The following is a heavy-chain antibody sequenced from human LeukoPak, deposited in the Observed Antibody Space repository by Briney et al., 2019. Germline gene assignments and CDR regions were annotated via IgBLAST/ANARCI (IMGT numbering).Heavy chain of an antibody. CDR2: ISCDGSNK. Sequence: GGSLRLSCAASGFTFSSYAMHWVRQAPGKGLEWVAVISCDGSNKYYADSVKGRFTISRDNSKNTLYLQMNSLRAEDTAVYYCARDPYYYGSGSYYLGYWGQGTLVTVSS. D-gene: IGHD3-10*01. CDR1: GFTFSSYA. CDR3: ARDPYYYGSGSYYLGY. V-gene: IGHV3-30-3*01. J-gene: IGHJ4*02.